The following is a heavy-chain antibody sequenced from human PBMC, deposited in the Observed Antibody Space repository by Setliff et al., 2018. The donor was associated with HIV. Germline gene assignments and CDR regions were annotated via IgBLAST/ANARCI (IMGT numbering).Heavy chain of an antibody. Sequence: PSETLSLTCNVSGGSITNFYWSWIRQPPGKGLEWIGYIYNPGSTSFNPSLQSRVSMSVDVSTNQFSLRLTSVTAADTAIYYCVRDWEWRTIGWEARFDYWGQGTLVTVSS. D-gene: IGHD3-3*01. CDR2: IYNPGST. J-gene: IGHJ4*02. CDR1: GGSITNFY. V-gene: IGHV4-59*12. CDR3: VRDWEWRTIGWEARFDY.